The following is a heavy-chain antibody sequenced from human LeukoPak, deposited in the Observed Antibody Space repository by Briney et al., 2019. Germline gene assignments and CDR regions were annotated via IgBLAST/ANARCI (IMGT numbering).Heavy chain of an antibody. Sequence: GGSLRLSCAASGFTFSSYGMHWVRQAPGKGLEWVAVIWYDGSNKYYADSVKGRFTISRDNSKNTLYQQMNSLRAEDTAVYYCARDRDFLDTGYYFDYWGQGTLVTVSS. CDR1: GFTFSSYG. D-gene: IGHD5-18*01. V-gene: IGHV3-33*01. CDR2: IWYDGSNK. CDR3: ARDRDFLDTGYYFDY. J-gene: IGHJ4*02.